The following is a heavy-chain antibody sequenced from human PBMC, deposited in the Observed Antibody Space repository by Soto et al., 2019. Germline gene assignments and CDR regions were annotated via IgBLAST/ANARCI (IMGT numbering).Heavy chain of an antibody. J-gene: IGHJ3*01. D-gene: IGHD4-17*01. CDR3: TTEYGDLDAFDF. CDR2: IKSKTDGGTT. Sequence: EVQLVESGGGLVKPGGSLRLSCAASGFTFSNAWMSWVRQAPGKGLEWVGRIKSKTDGGTTDYAAPVKGRFTISRDYSKNTLYLQMNSLNTEDTAVYYCTTEYGDLDAFDFWGQGTMVTVSS. V-gene: IGHV3-15*01. CDR1: GFTFSNAW.